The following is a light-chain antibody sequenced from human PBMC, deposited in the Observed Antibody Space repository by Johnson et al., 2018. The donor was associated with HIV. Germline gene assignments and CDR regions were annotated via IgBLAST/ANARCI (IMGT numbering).Light chain of an antibody. CDR1: SSNIGNNY. CDR3: GAWVSSLNAYV. Sequence: QSVLTQPPSVSAAPGQKVTISCSGSSSNIGNNYVSWYQQLPGTAPKLLIYDNNKRPSGIPDRFSGSKSGTSATLDITGLQTGDEADYYCGAWVSSLNAYVFGAGTKVTVL. J-gene: IGLJ1*01. CDR2: DNN. V-gene: IGLV1-51*01.